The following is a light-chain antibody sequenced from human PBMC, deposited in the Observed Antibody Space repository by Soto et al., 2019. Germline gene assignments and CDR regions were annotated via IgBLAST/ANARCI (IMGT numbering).Light chain of an antibody. CDR2: RSN. CDR1: SSNIGSNI. CDR3: AAWDDSLNGRV. J-gene: IGLJ1*01. Sequence: QSVLTQPPSVSGTPGQRVTISCSGSSSNIGSNILNWYQQLPGTAPKLLIYRSNQRPSGVPDRFSGSKSGTSASLAISWLQSEDEADYYCAAWDDSLNGRVFGTGTKLTVL. V-gene: IGLV1-44*01.